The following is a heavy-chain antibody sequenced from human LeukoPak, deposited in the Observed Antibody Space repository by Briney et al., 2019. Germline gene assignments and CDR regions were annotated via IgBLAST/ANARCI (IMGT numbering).Heavy chain of an antibody. J-gene: IGHJ6*02. CDR1: GGSISSGGYY. CDR3: AREVVVAATPRILYYYGMDV. D-gene: IGHD2-15*01. CDR2: IYYSGST. V-gene: IGHV4-31*03. Sequence: SETLSLTCTVSGGSISSGGYYWSWSRQHPGKGLEWIGYIYYSGSTYYNPSLKSRVTISVDTSKNQFSLKLSSVTAADTAVYYCAREVVVAATPRILYYYGMDVWGQGTTVTVSS.